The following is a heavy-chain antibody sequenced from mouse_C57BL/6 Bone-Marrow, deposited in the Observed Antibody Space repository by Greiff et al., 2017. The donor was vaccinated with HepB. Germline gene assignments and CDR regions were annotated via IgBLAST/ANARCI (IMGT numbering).Heavy chain of an antibody. CDR2: INPNNGGT. CDR1: GYTFTDYY. Sequence: EVKLVESGPELVKPGASVKISCKASGYTFTDYYMNWVKQSHGKSLEWIGDINPNNGGTSYNQKFKGKATLTVDKSSSTAYMELRSLTSEDSAVYYCAPLLRSPYYFDYWGQGTTLTVSS. J-gene: IGHJ2*01. D-gene: IGHD1-2*01. V-gene: IGHV1-26*01. CDR3: APLLRSPYYFDY.